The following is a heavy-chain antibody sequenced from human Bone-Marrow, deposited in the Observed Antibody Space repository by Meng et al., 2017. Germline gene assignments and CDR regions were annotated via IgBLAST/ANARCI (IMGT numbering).Heavy chain of an antibody. CDR1: GYTLSSDG. Sequence: QVQLVQSGGGVKKPGASVKVSCEASGYTLSSDGFSWVRQAPGQGLEWLGWINTYNGKTDYAQKFQGRITMTTDTFTSTAYMELRNLRSDDTAVYYCATRGNPYLNCWGQGTLVTVSS. V-gene: IGHV1-18*01. CDR3: ATRGNPYLNC. CDR2: INTYNGKT. J-gene: IGHJ4*02.